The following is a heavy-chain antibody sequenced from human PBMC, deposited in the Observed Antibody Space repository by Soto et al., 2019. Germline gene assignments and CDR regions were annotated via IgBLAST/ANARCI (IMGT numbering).Heavy chain of an antibody. CDR2: IDAGNGNT. Sequence: ASVKVSCKASGYTFTSYAMHWVRQAPGQRLEWMGWIDAGNGNTKYSQKFQGRVTITRDTSASTAYMELSSLRSEDTAVYYCARDPGSSYGPPDYWGQGTLVTVSS. CDR3: ARDPGSSYGPPDY. J-gene: IGHJ4*02. D-gene: IGHD5-18*01. V-gene: IGHV1-3*01. CDR1: GYTFTSYA.